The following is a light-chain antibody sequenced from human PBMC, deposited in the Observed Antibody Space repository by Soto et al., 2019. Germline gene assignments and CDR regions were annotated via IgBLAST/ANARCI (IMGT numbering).Light chain of an antibody. V-gene: IGKV3-15*01. Sequence: EIVMTQSPATLSVSPGERATLSCRASQSVSRNVAWYQQKPGQAPRLLIHDASTKATGISVRFSGSGSGTEFTLTISSLQSEDFAVYCWQQYNNWLWTFGQGTKVEIK. CDR3: QQYNNWLWT. CDR1: QSVSRN. J-gene: IGKJ1*01. CDR2: DAS.